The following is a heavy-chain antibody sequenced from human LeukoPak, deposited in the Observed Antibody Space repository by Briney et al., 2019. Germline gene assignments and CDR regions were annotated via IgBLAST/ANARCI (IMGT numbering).Heavy chain of an antibody. D-gene: IGHD2-15*01. CDR3: VRGLTISGDRYFQH. CDR2: ISSAGSII. J-gene: IGHJ1*01. CDR1: GFTFSSYE. Sequence: GGSLRLSCAASGFTFSSYEMHWVRQASGKGLEWISYISSAGSIIYYADSVKGRFTISRDNPKSSLYLQMSSLRAEDTAIYYCVRGLTISGDRYFQHWGQGTLVIVSS. V-gene: IGHV3-48*03.